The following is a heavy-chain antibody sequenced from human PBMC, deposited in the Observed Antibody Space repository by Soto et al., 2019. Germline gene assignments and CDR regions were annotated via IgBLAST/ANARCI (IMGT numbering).Heavy chain of an antibody. CDR3: ARRGYYDSSGYYIDY. CDR1: VFTFSSDA. D-gene: IGHD3-22*01. CDR2: ISGSGGST. Sequence: EVQLLESGGGLVQPGGSLRLSCAASVFTFSSDAMSLVRQAPGKGLEWVSAISGSGGSTYYADSVKGRFTISRDNSKNTLYLQMNSLRAEDTAVYYCARRGYYDSSGYYIDYWGQGTLVTVSS. V-gene: IGHV3-23*01. J-gene: IGHJ4*02.